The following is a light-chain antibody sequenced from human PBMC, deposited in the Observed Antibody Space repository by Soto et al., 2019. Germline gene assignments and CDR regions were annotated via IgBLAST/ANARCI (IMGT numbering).Light chain of an antibody. J-gene: IGKJ2*01. CDR1: QVIGSRY. CDR3: QQFGSSIPHT. V-gene: IGKV3-20*01. Sequence: EIVMTQSPGTLSLSPGERATISCRASQVIGSRYLAWYHQKSGQAPRLLIYGASSRGTGIPERLSGSGCGTDFILTISRLETEDYGVYYCQQFGSSIPHTFGQGTKLELK. CDR2: GAS.